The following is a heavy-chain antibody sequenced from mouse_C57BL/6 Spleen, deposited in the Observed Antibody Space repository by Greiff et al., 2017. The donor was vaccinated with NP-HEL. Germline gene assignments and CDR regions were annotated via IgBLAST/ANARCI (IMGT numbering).Heavy chain of an antibody. CDR2: IDPSDSET. J-gene: IGHJ4*01. V-gene: IGHV1-52*01. CDR1: GYTFTSYW. Sequence: QVQLQQPGAELVRPGSSVKLSCKASGYTFTSYWMHWVKQRPIQGLEWIGNIDPSDSETHYNQKFKDKATLTVDKSSSTAYMQLSSLTSEDSAVYYCARDITTVVATRYYAMDYWGQGTSVTVSS. D-gene: IGHD1-1*01. CDR3: ARDITTVVATRYYAMDY.